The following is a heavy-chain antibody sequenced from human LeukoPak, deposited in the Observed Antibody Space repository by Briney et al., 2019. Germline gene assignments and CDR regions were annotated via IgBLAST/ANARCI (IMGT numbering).Heavy chain of an antibody. CDR3: ARGGGLDV. D-gene: IGHD3-16*01. J-gene: IGHJ6*02. Sequence: GGPLRLSCAASGFTLSSYWMNWARQAPGKGLEWVASINHNGNVNYYVDSVKGRFTISRDNAKNSLYLQMSNLRAEDTAVYFCARGGGLDVWGQGATVTVSS. V-gene: IGHV3-7*03. CDR1: GFTLSSYW. CDR2: INHNGNVN.